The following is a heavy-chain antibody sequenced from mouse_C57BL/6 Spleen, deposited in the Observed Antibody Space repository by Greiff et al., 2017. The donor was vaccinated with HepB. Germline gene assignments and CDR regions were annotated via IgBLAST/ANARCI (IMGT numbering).Heavy chain of an antibody. J-gene: IGHJ2*01. Sequence: EVKLVESGGGLVKPGGSLKLSCAASGFTFSDYGMHWVRQAPEKGLEWVAYISSGSSTIYYADTVKGRFTISRDNAKNTLFLQMTSLRSEDTAMYYCARELYYGNSYCFDYWGQGTTLTVSS. D-gene: IGHD2-1*01. CDR2: ISSGSSTI. V-gene: IGHV5-17*01. CDR1: GFTFSDYG. CDR3: ARELYYGNSYCFDY.